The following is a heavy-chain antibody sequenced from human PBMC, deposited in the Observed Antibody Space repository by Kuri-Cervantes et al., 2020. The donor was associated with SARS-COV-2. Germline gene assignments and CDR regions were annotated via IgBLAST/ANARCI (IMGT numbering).Heavy chain of an antibody. CDR2: ITSDSRYI. CDR1: GFTFSSYA. Sequence: ESLKISCAASGFTFSSYAMHWVRQSPGKGLEWVASITSDSRYIYYAGSVKGRFTISRDNAKNSLYLEMNSLRAEDTAVYYCARGFKQSNGVDYWGQGTLVTVSS. V-gene: IGHV3-21*01. J-gene: IGHJ4*02. D-gene: IGHD2-8*01. CDR3: ARGFKQSNGVDY.